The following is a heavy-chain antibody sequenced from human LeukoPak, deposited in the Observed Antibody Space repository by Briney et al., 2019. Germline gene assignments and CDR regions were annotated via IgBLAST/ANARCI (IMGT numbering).Heavy chain of an antibody. V-gene: IGHV3-48*01. CDR3: ARDHNYAFDN. CDR2: IGIDSGNT. J-gene: IGHJ4*02. D-gene: IGHD1-1*01. Sequence: GGSLRLSCTASGFPFIEYSMNWVRQAPGKGLEWISYIGIDSGNTKYADSVRGRFPISADKAKNSLYLQMNSLRVEDTAEYYCARDHNYAFDNWGQGTLVSVAS. CDR1: GFPFIEYS.